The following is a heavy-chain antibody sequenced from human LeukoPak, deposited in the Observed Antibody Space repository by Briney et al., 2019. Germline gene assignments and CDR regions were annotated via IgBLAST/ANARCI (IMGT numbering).Heavy chain of an antibody. Sequence: PGGSLRLSCAASGFTFSSYEMNWVHQAPGKGLEWVSSISRSGTTIYYADSVKGRFTISRDNRKNSLYLQMNSLRAEDTAVYYCARRTETFDIWGQGTMVTVSS. CDR1: GFTFSSYE. CDR3: ARRTETFDI. CDR2: ISRSGTTI. V-gene: IGHV3-48*03. J-gene: IGHJ3*02. D-gene: IGHD1-14*01.